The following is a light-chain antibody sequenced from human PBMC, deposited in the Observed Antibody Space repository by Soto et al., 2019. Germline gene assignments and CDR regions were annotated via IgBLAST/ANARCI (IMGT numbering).Light chain of an antibody. V-gene: IGKV1-39*01. CDR1: QSISNH. CDR2: GAS. Sequence: DIQMTQSPSSLSASVEDRVIITCRASQSISNHLNWYQQKPGKAPKLLIYGASSLQSGVPSRFSGSGSGTDFTLTISSLQPEDFGTYYCQQSFSTPRTFGQGTRLEI. CDR3: QQSFSTPRT. J-gene: IGKJ5*01.